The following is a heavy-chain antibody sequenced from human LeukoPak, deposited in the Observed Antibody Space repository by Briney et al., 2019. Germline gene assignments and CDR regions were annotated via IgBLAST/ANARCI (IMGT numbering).Heavy chain of an antibody. V-gene: IGHV3-23*01. CDR1: GFTFSSYA. D-gene: IGHD3-22*01. Sequence: GGSLRLSCAASGFTFSSYAMSWVRQAPGKGLEWVSAISGSGGSTYYADSVKGRFTISRDNSKNTLYLQMNSLRAEDTAVYYCASHYYDSSGYSYYFDYWGQGTLVTVSS. CDR3: ASHYYDSSGYSYYFDY. CDR2: ISGSGGST. J-gene: IGHJ4*02.